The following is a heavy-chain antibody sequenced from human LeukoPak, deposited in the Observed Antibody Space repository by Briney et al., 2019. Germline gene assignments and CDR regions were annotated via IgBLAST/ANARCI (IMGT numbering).Heavy chain of an antibody. D-gene: IGHD6-6*01. Sequence: SETLSLTCTVSGGSLSSYYWGWIRQPPGKGLEWIGYIYYSGSTNYNPSLKSRVTMSIDTSKNQFSLKLSSVTAADTAVYYCTRTYSSSSIDYWGQGALVTVSS. CDR2: IYYSGST. V-gene: IGHV4-59*01. CDR1: GGSLSSYY. CDR3: TRTYSSSSIDY. J-gene: IGHJ4*02.